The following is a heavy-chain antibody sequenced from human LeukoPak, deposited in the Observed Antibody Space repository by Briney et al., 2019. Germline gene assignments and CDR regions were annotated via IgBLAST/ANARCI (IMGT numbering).Heavy chain of an antibody. Sequence: GASVKVSCKASGGTFSSYAISWVRQAPGQGVEWMGGIIPIFGAANYAQKFQGRVTITADESTSTAYMELSNLRSEDTAVYYCARDSGAYYYDSSGYFNFDYWGQGTLVTVSS. CDR1: GGTFSSYA. CDR3: ARDSGAYYYDSSGYFNFDY. CDR2: IIPIFGAA. V-gene: IGHV1-69*13. D-gene: IGHD3-22*01. J-gene: IGHJ4*02.